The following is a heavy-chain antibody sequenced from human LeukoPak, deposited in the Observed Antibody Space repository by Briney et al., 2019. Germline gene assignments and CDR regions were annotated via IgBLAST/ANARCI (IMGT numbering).Heavy chain of an antibody. CDR2: ISSSSSYI. J-gene: IGHJ3*02. CDR1: GFTFSDYG. D-gene: IGHD6-19*01. V-gene: IGHV3-21*01. CDR3: ARFSGRAFDI. Sequence: GGSLRLSCAASGFTFSDYGMNWVRQAPGKGLEWVSSISSSSSYIYYADSVKGRFTISRDNAKNSLYLQMNSLRAEDTAVYYCARFSGRAFDIWGQGTMVTVSS.